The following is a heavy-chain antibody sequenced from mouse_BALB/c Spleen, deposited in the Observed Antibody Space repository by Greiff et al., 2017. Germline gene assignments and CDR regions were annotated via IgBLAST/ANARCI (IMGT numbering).Heavy chain of an antibody. CDR3: ARGDSLDY. CDR2: ISSGGSYT. V-gene: IGHV5-6*01. J-gene: IGHJ2*01. Sequence: EVQVVESGGDLVKPGGSLKLSCAASGFTFSSYGMSWVRQTPDKRLEWVATISSGGSYTYYPDSVKGRFTISRDNAKNTLYLQMSSLKSEDTAMYYCARGDSLDYWGQGTTLTVSS. CDR1: GFTFSSYG.